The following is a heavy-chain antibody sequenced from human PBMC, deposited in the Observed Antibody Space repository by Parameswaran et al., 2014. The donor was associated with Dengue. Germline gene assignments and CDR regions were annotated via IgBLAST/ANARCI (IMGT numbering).Heavy chain of an antibody. V-gene: IGHV4-59*08. CDR3: ARRKVIGSGWEGPWFDP. J-gene: IGHJ5*02. CDR2: IYYSGST. D-gene: IGHD6-19*01. CDR1: GGSISSYY. Sequence: ASETLSLTCTVSGGSISSYYWSWIRQPPGKGLEWIGYIYYSGSTNYNPSLKSRVTISVDTSKNQFSLKLSSVTAADTAVYYCARRKVIGSGWEGPWFDPWGQGTLVTVSS.